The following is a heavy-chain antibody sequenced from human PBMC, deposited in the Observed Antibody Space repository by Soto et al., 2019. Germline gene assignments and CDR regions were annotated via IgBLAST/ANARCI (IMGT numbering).Heavy chain of an antibody. D-gene: IGHD2-15*01. CDR2: ISYDGSNK. Sequence: GGSLRLSCAASGFTFSSYWMSWVRQAPGKGLEWVAVISYDGSNKYYADSVKGRFTISRDNSKNTLYLQMNSLRAEDTAVYYCARDPLQYCSGGSCYITHDYGDPRDYYYGMDVWGQGTTVTVSS. J-gene: IGHJ6*02. V-gene: IGHV3-30-3*01. CDR3: ARDPLQYCSGGSCYITHDYGDPRDYYYGMDV. CDR1: GFTFSSYW.